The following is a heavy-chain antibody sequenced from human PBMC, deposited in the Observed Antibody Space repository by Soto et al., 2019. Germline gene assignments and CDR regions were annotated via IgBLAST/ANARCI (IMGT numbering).Heavy chain of an antibody. D-gene: IGHD3-16*01. CDR2: IRSKADSYAT. Sequence: GGSLRLSCAASGFTFSGSAIHWVRQTSGKGLEWVGRIRSKADSYATAYAASVKGRFTISRDDSKNTAYLQMNSLKTEDTAVYYCTRVAFSTSLYNWGQGTLVTVSS. V-gene: IGHV3-73*01. CDR3: TRVAFSTSLYN. CDR1: GFTFSGSA. J-gene: IGHJ4*02.